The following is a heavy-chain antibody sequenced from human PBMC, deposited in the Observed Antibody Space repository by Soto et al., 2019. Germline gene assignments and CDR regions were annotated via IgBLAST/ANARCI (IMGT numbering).Heavy chain of an antibody. CDR3: ARTTFGYYDTSGYPSPFDY. J-gene: IGHJ4*02. Sequence: QVQLVESGGGVVQPGRSLRLSCAASGFTFSSYAMHWVRQAPGKGLEWVARISFDGSNKDYADFVKGRFTISRDNSKNTLYLQMNTLRPEDTAVYYCARTTFGYYDTSGYPSPFDYWGQGSLVTVSS. CDR2: ISFDGSNK. V-gene: IGHV3-30-3*01. CDR1: GFTFSSYA. D-gene: IGHD3-22*01.